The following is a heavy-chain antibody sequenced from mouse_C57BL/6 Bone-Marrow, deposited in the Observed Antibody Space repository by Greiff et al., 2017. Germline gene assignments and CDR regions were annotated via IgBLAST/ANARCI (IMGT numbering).Heavy chain of an antibody. V-gene: IGHV5-6*01. CDR3: ARYSNYADDWYFDV. J-gene: IGHJ1*03. CDR1: GFTFSSYG. Sequence: EVKLMESGGDLVKPGGSLKLSCAASGFTFSSYGMSWVRQTPDKRLEWVATISSGGSYTYYPDSVKGRFTISRDNAKNTLYLQMSSLKSEDTAMYYCARYSNYADDWYFDVWGTGTTVTVSS. CDR2: ISSGGSYT. D-gene: IGHD2-5*01.